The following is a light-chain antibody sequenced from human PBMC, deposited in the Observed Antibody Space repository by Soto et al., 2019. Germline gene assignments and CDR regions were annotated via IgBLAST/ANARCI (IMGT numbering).Light chain of an antibody. CDR1: QSVSSTY. CDR2: GAS. Sequence: EIVLTQSPGTLSLSPGERATLSCRASQSVSSTYLAWYQQKPGQAPRLLIYGASSRATCIPDRFSGSGSGKDFTLTISRLEPEDFAVYYYQQYGRTFGQGTKVEIK. CDR3: QQYGRT. V-gene: IGKV3-20*01. J-gene: IGKJ1*01.